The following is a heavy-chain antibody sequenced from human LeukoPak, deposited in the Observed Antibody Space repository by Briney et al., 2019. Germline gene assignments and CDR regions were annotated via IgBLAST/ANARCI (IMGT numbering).Heavy chain of an antibody. D-gene: IGHD3-22*01. J-gene: IGHJ3*02. Sequence: GGSLRLSCAASGFTFSDYYMSWIRQAPGKGLEWVSYISSSGSTIYYADSVKGRFTISRDNAKNSLYLQMNSLRAEDTVVYYCARQDYYDSSGYNDAFDIWGQGTMVTVSS. CDR3: ARQDYYDSSGYNDAFDI. V-gene: IGHV3-11*01. CDR2: ISSSGSTI. CDR1: GFTFSDYY.